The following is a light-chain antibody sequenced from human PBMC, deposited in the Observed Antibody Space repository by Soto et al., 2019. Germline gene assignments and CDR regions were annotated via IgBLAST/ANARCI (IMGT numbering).Light chain of an antibody. V-gene: IGLV2-14*01. J-gene: IGLJ1*01. CDR2: EVS. Sequence: HSALTQPASVSGSPGQSITISCTGTSSDVGGYNYVSWYQQHPGKAPKLMIYEVSNRPSGVSNRFSGSKSGNTASLTISGLHAEDEADYYCSSYTSSSTLPFVFGTGTKLTVL. CDR1: SSDVGGYNY. CDR3: SSYTSSSTLPFV.